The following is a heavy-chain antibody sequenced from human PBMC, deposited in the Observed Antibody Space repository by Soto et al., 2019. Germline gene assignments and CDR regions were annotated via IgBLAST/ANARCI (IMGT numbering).Heavy chain of an antibody. J-gene: IGHJ6*02. V-gene: IGHV1-8*02. CDR1: GYDFTAYD. D-gene: IGHD6-13*01. CDR3: GRGSSPRAPAGGTPYYYAMDV. Sequence: QVQLVQSGAEVKHSGASVKVSCKASGYDFTAYDINWVRQASGQGLEWMGWMNPINGATGSARRFQGRVSMTRNTATGTAYLELTSLRSDDTAVYYCGRGSSPRAPAGGTPYYYAMDVWGQGTTVTVSS. CDR2: MNPINGAT.